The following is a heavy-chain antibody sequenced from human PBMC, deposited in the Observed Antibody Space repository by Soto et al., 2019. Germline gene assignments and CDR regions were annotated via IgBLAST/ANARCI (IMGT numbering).Heavy chain of an antibody. CDR1: GGTFSSYA. CDR2: RNPNSGNT. D-gene: IGHD1-26*01. CDR3: ARAPQCGYSESYYYFDY. J-gene: IGHJ4*02. Sequence: ASVKVSCKASGGTFSSYAISWVRQATGQGLEWMGWRNPNSGNTGYAQKFQGRVTMTRNTSISTAYMELSSLRSEDTAVYYCARAPQCGYSESYYYFDYWGQGALVTVSS. V-gene: IGHV1-8*02.